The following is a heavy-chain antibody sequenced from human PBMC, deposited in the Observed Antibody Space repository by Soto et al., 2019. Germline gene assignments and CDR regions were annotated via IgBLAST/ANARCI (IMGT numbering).Heavy chain of an antibody. Sequence: QVQLQESGPGLVKPSETLSLTCAVSGGYISSGGYYWTWIRQSGKGLEWIGYISYTAPTYYSPSLQDRATISLDTSKNQFSLRLISVTAVDTAVYFCARSPPRGSDYWGQGILVTVAS. J-gene: IGHJ4*02. CDR3: ARSPPRGSDY. CDR2: ISYTAPT. D-gene: IGHD3-10*01. V-gene: IGHV4-31*11. CDR1: GGYISSGGYY.